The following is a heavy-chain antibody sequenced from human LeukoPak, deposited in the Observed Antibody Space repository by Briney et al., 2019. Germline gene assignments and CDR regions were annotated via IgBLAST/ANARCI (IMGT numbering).Heavy chain of an antibody. CDR1: GFTFSSYG. CDR2: ISYDGSNK. CDR3: AKRGYYYDSSGYYSRTYFDY. V-gene: IGHV3-30*18. Sequence: GRSLRLSCVVSGFTFSSYGMHWVRQAPGKGLEWVAVISYDGSNKYYADSVKGRFTISRDNSKNTLYMQMNSLRAEDTAVYYCAKRGYYYDSSGYYSRTYFDYWGQGTLVIVSS. D-gene: IGHD3-22*01. J-gene: IGHJ4*02.